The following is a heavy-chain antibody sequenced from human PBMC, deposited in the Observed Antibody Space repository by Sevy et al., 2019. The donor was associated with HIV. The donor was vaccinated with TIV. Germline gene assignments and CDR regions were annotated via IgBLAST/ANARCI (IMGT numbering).Heavy chain of an antibody. J-gene: IGHJ4*02. D-gene: IGHD5-12*01. CDR3: ARDSNIVATFVGDY. CDR2: ISSSSSYI. V-gene: IGHV3-21*01. CDR1: GFTFSSYS. Sequence: GGSLRLSCAASGFTFSSYSMNWVRQAPGKGLEWVSSISSSSSYIYYADSVKGRFTISRDNAKNSLYLQMNSLRAEDTAVYYCARDSNIVATFVGDYRGQGTLVTVSS.